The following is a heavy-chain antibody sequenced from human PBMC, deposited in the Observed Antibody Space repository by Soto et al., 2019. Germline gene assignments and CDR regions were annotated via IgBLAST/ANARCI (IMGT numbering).Heavy chain of an antibody. J-gene: IGHJ4*02. Sequence: QLQLQESGPGLVKPSETLSLTCTVSGGSISSSSYYWGWIRQPPGKGLEWIGSIYYSGSTYYNPSLKSRVTISVDTSKNQFSLKLSSVTAADPAVYYCARPAVAAAFGYWGQGTLVTVSS. CDR3: ARPAVAAAFGY. CDR1: GGSISSSSYY. CDR2: IYYSGST. D-gene: IGHD6-13*01. V-gene: IGHV4-39*01.